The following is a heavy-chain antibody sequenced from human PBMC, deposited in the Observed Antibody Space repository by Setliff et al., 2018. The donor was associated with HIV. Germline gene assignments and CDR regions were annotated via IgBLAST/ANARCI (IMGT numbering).Heavy chain of an antibody. CDR1: GFTFGDYP. Sequence: HPWGSLRLSCTTSGFTFGDYPMGWFRQAPGKGLEWVSFIRTKAYDGTTEYAASVEGRFSISRDDSKSIVYLQMNSLRTEDTAVYYCTRGGRPTDEYVWFDPWGQGTLVTVSS. CDR3: TRGGRPTDEYVWFDP. CDR2: IRTKAYDGTT. D-gene: IGHD4-17*01. J-gene: IGHJ5*02. V-gene: IGHV3-49*03.